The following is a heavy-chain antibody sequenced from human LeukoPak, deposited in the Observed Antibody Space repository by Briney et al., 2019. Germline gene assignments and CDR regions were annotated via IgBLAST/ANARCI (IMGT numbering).Heavy chain of an antibody. CDR3: ARDFRFLDDY. CDR2: IGSGSTYI. D-gene: IGHD3-3*01. J-gene: IGHJ4*02. V-gene: IGHV3-21*01. Sequence: GGSLRLSCAASGFTFSTYSMNCVPQAPGKGREWVSSIGSGSTYIYYADSLKVRFTISRDNAKHSLYLKMNSLRAEDRAMYYCARDFRFLDDYWGQGTLVTVSS. CDR1: GFTFSTYS.